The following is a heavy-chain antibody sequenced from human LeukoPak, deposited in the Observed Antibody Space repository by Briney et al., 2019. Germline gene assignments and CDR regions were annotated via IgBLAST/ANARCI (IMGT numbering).Heavy chain of an antibody. D-gene: IGHD3-10*01. CDR1: GFTFSDYY. V-gene: IGHV3-11*05. CDR2: ITRSSTYT. CDR3: AKESTMAYVADS. Sequence: GGSLRLSCAASGFTFSDYYMSWIRQAPGKGLEWVSYITRSSTYTIYADSVKGRFTISRDNSKNTLYLQMDSLRAEDTAVYYCAKESTMAYVADSWGQGTLVTVSS. J-gene: IGHJ4*02.